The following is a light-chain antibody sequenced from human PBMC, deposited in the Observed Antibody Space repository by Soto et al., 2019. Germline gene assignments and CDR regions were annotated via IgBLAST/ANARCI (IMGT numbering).Light chain of an antibody. CDR1: QSVSSY. J-gene: IGKJ2*01. Sequence: EIVLTQSPATLSLSPGERATLSCRASQSVSSYLAWYQQKPGQAPRLLIYDASTRATGIPARFSGSGSGTDFTLTISSLEPEDFAVYYCQQPYT. CDR3: QQPYT. CDR2: DAS. V-gene: IGKV3-11*01.